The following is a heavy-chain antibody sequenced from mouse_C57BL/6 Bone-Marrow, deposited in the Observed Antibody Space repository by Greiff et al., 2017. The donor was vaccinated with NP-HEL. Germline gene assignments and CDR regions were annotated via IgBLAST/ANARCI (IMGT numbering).Heavy chain of an antibody. J-gene: IGHJ4*01. CDR1: GYTFTSYW. V-gene: IGHV1-52*01. CDR3: ARFPGVTRYYYAMDY. CDR2: IDPSDSET. D-gene: IGHD2-2*01. Sequence: VQLQQSGAELVRPGSSVKLSCKASGYTFTSYWMHWVKQRPIQGLEWIGNIDPSDSETHFNQKFKDKATLTVDKSSSTAYMQLSSLTSEDSAVYYCARFPGVTRYYYAMDYWGQGTSVTVSS.